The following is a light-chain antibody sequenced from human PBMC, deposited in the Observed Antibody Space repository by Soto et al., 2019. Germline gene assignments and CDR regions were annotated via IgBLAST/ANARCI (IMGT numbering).Light chain of an antibody. CDR3: QQYGTLPWT. CDR2: GAS. CDR1: QPVRNDY. Sequence: EIVLTQSPGTLSLSPGESATLSCRASQPVRNDYLAWYQQKPGQAPRVLISGASTRVTGIPYRFSGSGSGADFTLTISRLEPEDFAAYYCQQYGTLPWTFGQGTKV. V-gene: IGKV3-20*01. J-gene: IGKJ1*01.